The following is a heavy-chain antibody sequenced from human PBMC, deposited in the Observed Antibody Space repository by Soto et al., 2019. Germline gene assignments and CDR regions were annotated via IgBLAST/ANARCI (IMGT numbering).Heavy chain of an antibody. CDR2: IYYSGST. CDR3: ARLSDYDSSGYYYYFDY. Sequence: LSLTCTVSGGSISSGGYYWSWIRQHPGKGLEWIGYIYYSGSTYYNPSLKSRVTISVDTSKNQFSLKLSSVTAADTAVYYCARLSDYDSSGYYYYFDYWGQGTLVTVSS. D-gene: IGHD3-22*01. V-gene: IGHV4-31*03. CDR1: GGSISSGGYY. J-gene: IGHJ4*02.